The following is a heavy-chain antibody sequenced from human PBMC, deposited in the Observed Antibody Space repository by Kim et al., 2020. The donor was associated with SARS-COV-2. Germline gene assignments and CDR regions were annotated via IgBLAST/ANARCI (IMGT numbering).Heavy chain of an antibody. CDR3: AREDGSGSYSINYFDY. J-gene: IGHJ4*02. D-gene: IGHD3-10*01. Sequence: SVKGRFTISSDNSKNTLYLQMNSLRAEDTAVYYCAREDGSGSYSINYFDYWGQGTLVTVSS. V-gene: IGHV3-30*07.